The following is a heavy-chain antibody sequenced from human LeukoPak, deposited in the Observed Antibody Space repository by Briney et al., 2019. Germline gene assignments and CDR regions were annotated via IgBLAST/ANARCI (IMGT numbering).Heavy chain of an antibody. CDR1: GGSISSYY. D-gene: IGHD1-26*01. CDR2: IYYSGST. J-gene: IGHJ4*02. CDR3: ARVKGVEWELETFDY. V-gene: IGHV4-59*01. Sequence: SETLSFTCTVSGGSISSYYWSWIRQPPGKGLEWIGYIYYSGSTNYNPSLKSRVTISVDTSKNQFSLKLSSVTAADTAVYYCARVKGVEWELETFDYWGQGTLVTVSS.